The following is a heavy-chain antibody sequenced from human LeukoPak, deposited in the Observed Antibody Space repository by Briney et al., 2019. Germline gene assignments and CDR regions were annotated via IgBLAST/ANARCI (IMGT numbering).Heavy chain of an antibody. CDR3: ARGDYQYFDY. CDR1: GGSISSYY. D-gene: IGHD4-17*01. CDR2: IYYSGST. V-gene: IGHV4-59*01. Sequence: SETLSLTCTVSGGSISSYYWSWIRQPPGKGLEWIGYIYYSGSTNYNPSLKSRATISVDTSKNQFSLKLSSVTAADTAVYYCARGDYQYFDYWGQGTLVTVSS. J-gene: IGHJ4*02.